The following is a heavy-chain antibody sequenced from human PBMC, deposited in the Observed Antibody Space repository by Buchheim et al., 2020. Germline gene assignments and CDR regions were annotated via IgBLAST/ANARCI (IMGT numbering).Heavy chain of an antibody. CDR3: ASSDTMVRGVSLDY. CDR1: GFTFSSYG. J-gene: IGHJ4*02. V-gene: IGHV3-33*01. CDR2: IWYDGRNK. D-gene: IGHD3-10*01. Sequence: QVQLVESGGGVVQPGRSLRLSCAASGFTFSSYGMHWVRQAPGKGLEGVAVIWYDGRNKYYSDSVKGRFTIYSGNSKNTLYLKMNSLRAEDTAVYYCASSDTMVRGVSLDYWGQGTL.